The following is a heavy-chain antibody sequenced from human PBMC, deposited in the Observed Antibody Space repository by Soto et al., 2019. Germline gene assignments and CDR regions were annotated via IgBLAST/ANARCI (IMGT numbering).Heavy chain of an antibody. CDR2: IDTSSSFI. V-gene: IGHV3-21*01. Sequence: EVQLVESGGGLVKPGGSLRLSCAASGFTFNTYSMNWVRQAPGKGLEWVSSIDTSSSFIYYGGSLKGRFTISRDNAKNSLYLQMNNLKAEDTAVYYCARDGEYSDYENWYFDLWGCGTLVTVSS. D-gene: IGHD5-12*01. J-gene: IGHJ2*01. CDR3: ARDGEYSDYENWYFDL. CDR1: GFTFNTYS.